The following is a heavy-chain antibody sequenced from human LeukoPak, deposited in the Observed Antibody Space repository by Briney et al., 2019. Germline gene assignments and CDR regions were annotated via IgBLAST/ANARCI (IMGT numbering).Heavy chain of an antibody. Sequence: GGSLRLSCAASGFTFRKYWMAWVRQAPGRGLEWVATIAANGNDKDYEDALQGRFTISRDNTRNSLSPRIDSLRAEDTAQYYCAREVFFQFDNWGQGALVTVSS. CDR2: IAANGNDK. CDR1: GFTFRKYW. V-gene: IGHV3-7*03. J-gene: IGHJ4*02. CDR3: AREVFFQFDN.